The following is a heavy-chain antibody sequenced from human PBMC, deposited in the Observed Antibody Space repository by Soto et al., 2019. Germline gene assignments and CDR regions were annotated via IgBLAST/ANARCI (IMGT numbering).Heavy chain of an antibody. Sequence: QVQLVQSGAEVKKPGASVKVSCKASGYTFINYYMHWVRQAPGQGLEWMRIINRNGGSTTYAQKCQGRVTLTRDTSTNTVNMELSSLISEDKAVYYCAREKWLVRRNDPFDIWGQGTMVTVSS. CDR1: GYTFINYY. J-gene: IGHJ3*02. V-gene: IGHV1-46*01. CDR3: AREKWLVRRNDPFDI. D-gene: IGHD6-19*01. CDR2: INRNGGST.